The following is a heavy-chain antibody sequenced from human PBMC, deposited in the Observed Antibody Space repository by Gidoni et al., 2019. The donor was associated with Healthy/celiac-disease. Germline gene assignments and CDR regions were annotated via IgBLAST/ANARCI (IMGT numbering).Heavy chain of an antibody. Sequence: QITLKESGPTLVKPTQTLTLTCTFSGFSLSTSGVGVGWIRQPPGKALEWLALIYWDDDKRYSPSLKSRLTITKDTSKNQVVLTMTNMDPVDTATYYCAHSGIGLGPGIAVAVSFGYWGQGTLVTVSS. D-gene: IGHD6-19*01. V-gene: IGHV2-5*02. CDR2: IYWDDDK. CDR1: GFSLSTSGVG. CDR3: AHSGIGLGPGIAVAVSFGY. J-gene: IGHJ4*02.